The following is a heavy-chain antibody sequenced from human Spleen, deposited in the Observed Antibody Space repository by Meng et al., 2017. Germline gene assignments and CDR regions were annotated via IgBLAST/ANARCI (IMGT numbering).Heavy chain of an antibody. J-gene: IGHJ5*02. CDR3: VRSSGWVKTGFDP. V-gene: IGHV4-30-4*01. CDR2: IYDSGYT. Sequence: QVQLQESGPGMVKPSQTVSLTCTVSVGSMSSGDYYWRWIRQPPGKGLEWIGYIYDSGYTYYNPSLKSRVTVSIDTSANQFHLTLTSVTAADTAVYYCVRSSGWVKTGFDPWGQGTLVTVSS. D-gene: IGHD6-19*01. CDR1: VGSMSSGDYY.